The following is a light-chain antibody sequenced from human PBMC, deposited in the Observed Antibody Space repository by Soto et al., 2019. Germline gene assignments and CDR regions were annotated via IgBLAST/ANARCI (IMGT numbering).Light chain of an antibody. CDR2: GNR. Sequence: QSVLTQPPSVAGAPGQRVTLSCTGNTSNLGAGYDVHWYQQLPGAAPKLVIFGNRNRPSGVPERFSGSKSGTSASLAITGLQAEDEADYYSQAYDYTLTASVFGGGTKLTVL. V-gene: IGLV1-40*01. CDR3: QAYDYTLTASV. J-gene: IGLJ3*02. CDR1: TSNLGAGYD.